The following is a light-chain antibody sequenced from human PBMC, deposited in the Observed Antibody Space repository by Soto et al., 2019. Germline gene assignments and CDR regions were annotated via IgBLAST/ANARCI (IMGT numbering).Light chain of an antibody. J-gene: IGKJ1*01. CDR3: QQYNSYMWT. V-gene: IGKV1-5*03. CDR2: KAS. CDR1: QSISTY. Sequence: DIQMTQSPSTLSASVGDRVTIPCRASQSISTYLAWYQQKPGKAPKLLIYKASSLESGVPSRFSGSGSGTEFTLTISSLQPDDFATYYCQQYNSYMWTFGLGTKVDIK.